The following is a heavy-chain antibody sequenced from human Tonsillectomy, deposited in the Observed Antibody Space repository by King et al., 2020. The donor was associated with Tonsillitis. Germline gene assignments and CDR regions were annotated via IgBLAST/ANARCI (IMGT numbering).Heavy chain of an antibody. CDR1: GFTFSSYG. J-gene: IGHJ4*02. V-gene: IGHV3-30*18. CDR3: AKVRGGTMIVVVIPYYFDY. D-gene: IGHD3-22*01. Sequence: VQLVESGGGVVQPGRSLRLSCAASGFTFSSYGMHWVRQAPGKGLEWVAVISYDGSNKYYADSVKGRFTISRDNYKNTLYLQMNSLRAEDTAVYYCAKVRGGTMIVVVIPYYFDYWGQGTLVTVSS. CDR2: ISYDGSNK.